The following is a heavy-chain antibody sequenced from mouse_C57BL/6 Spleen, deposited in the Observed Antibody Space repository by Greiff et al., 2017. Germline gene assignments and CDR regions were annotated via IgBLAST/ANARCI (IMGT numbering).Heavy chain of an antibody. V-gene: IGHV1-50*01. Sequence: VQLQQPGAELVKPGASVKLSCKASGYTFTSYWMQWVKQRPGQGLEWIGEIDPSDSYTNYNQKFKGKATLTVDTSSSTAYVQLSSLTSEDSAVYYCARRREVDYWGQGTTLTVSS. CDR2: IDPSDSYT. CDR1: GYTFTSYW. J-gene: IGHJ2*01. CDR3: ARRREVDY.